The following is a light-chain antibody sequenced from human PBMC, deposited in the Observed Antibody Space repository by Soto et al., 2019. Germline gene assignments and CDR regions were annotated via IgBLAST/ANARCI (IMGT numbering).Light chain of an antibody. Sequence: DIQMTQSPSSLSASVGDRVTITCRASQDIGNDLGWYQQKPGKAPKRLIYAASSLESGVPARFSGSGSWTEFTLTISSLQPEDFATYYCLQHNSYPRAFGQGTKVEIK. CDR2: AAS. CDR1: QDIGND. CDR3: LQHNSYPRA. J-gene: IGKJ1*01. V-gene: IGKV1-17*01.